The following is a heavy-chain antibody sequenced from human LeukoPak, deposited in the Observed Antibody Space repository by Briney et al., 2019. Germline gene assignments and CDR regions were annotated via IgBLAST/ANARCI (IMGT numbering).Heavy chain of an antibody. CDR2: IGTAGDT. V-gene: IGHV3-13*01. D-gene: IGHD3-16*01. CDR3: ARATGGDHPPYYFDY. Sequence: GGSLRLSCAASGFTFSSYDMHWVRQATGKGLEWVSAIGTAGDTYYPGSVKGRFTISRENAKNSLYLQMNSLRAGDTAVYYCARATGGDHPPYYFDYWGQGTLVTVSS. J-gene: IGHJ4*02. CDR1: GFTFSSYD.